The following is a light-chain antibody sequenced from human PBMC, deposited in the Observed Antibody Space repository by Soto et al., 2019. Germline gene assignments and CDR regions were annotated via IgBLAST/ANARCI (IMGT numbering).Light chain of an antibody. J-gene: IGKJ1*01. V-gene: IGKV3-11*01. CDR1: QNISNY. CDR3: QQRTNSPPGT. Sequence: EIVLTQSPATLSLSPGEGASLSCRASQNISNYLAWYQQRPGQVPRLLIYGVSKRAPVIPARFSGSGSGTDFTLTVSGLETEDFATYYCQQRTNSPPGTFGQGTRVELK. CDR2: GVS.